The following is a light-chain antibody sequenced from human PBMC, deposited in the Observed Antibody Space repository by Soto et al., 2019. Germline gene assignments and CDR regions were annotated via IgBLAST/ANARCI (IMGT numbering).Light chain of an antibody. CDR1: QSVSNN. J-gene: IGKJ4*01. CDR2: GAS. Sequence: EIVMTQSPATLSVSPGERATLSCRASQSVSNNLARYQQKPGQAPRLLIYGASTRATGIPARFSGSGSGTEFTLTISSLQSEDFAAHYCQQYNNWPPLTFGGGTKVEIK. V-gene: IGKV3D-15*01. CDR3: QQYNNWPPLT.